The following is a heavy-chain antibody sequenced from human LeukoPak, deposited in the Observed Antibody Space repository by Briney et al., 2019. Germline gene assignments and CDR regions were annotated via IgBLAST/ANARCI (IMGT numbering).Heavy chain of an antibody. CDR2: ISSSSSYI. V-gene: IGHV3-21*01. CDR1: GFTFSSYS. D-gene: IGHD3-22*01. J-gene: IGHJ3*02. CDR3: ARVFLYYYDSSGYRDAFDI. Sequence: GGSLRLSCAASGFTFSSYSMNWVRQAPGKGLEWVSSISSSSSYIYYADSVKGRFTISRDNAKNSLYLQMNSLRAEDAAVYYCARVFLYYYDSSGYRDAFDIWGQGTMVTVSS.